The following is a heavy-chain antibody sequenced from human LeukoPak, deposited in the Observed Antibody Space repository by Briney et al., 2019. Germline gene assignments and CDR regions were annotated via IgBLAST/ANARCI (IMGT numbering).Heavy chain of an antibody. V-gene: IGHV4-59*01. J-gene: IGHJ4*02. CDR1: GGSISSYY. D-gene: IGHD3-22*01. CDR2: IYYSGST. CDR3: ARSPQDDSSGYYSK. Sequence: SETLSLTCTVSGGSISSYYWSWIRQPPGKGLEWIGDIYYSGSTNYNPSLKSRVTISVDTSTNQFSLKLSSVTAADTAVYYCARSPQDDSSGYYSKWGQGTLVTVSS.